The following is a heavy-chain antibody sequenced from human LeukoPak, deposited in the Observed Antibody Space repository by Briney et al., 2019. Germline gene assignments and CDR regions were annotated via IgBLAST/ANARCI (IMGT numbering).Heavy chain of an antibody. V-gene: IGHV3-48*03. Sequence: QPGGSLRLSCAASGFTFSSYEMNWVRQAPGKGLEWVPYIGSSGSTIHYADSVKGRFIISRDNAKNSLYLQMNSLRAEDTAVYYCARDSLYSNSYGHWFDPWGQGTLVTVSS. CDR2: IGSSGSTI. CDR3: ARDSLYSNSYGHWFDP. D-gene: IGHD6-6*01. J-gene: IGHJ5*02. CDR1: GFTFSSYE.